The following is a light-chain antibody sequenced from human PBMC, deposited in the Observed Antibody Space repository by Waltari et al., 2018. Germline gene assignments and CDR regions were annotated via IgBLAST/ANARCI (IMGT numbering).Light chain of an antibody. V-gene: IGKV1-5*03. Sequence: DIQMTQSPSTLSASVGDRVTITCRASQSISSWLAWYQQKPGKAPQVLIYNGSSFDSGVPSRFSGSGSGTEFTLTISSLQPDDFATYYCQQYNIYPRTFGQGTKVEIK. J-gene: IGKJ1*01. CDR1: QSISSW. CDR2: NGS. CDR3: QQYNIYPRT.